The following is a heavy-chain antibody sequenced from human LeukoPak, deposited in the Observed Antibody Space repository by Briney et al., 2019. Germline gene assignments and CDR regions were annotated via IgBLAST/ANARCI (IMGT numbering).Heavy chain of an antibody. CDR2: INHSGST. CDR1: GGSFSGYY. V-gene: IGHV4-34*01. Sequence: SETLSLTCAVYGGSFSGYYWSWIRQPPGRGLEWIGEINHSGSTNYNPSLKSRVTISVDTSKNQFSLQLNSVTPEDTAVYYCARCDNRDGYNPLDYWGQGTLVTVSS. CDR3: ARCDNRDGYNPLDY. D-gene: IGHD5-24*01. J-gene: IGHJ4*02.